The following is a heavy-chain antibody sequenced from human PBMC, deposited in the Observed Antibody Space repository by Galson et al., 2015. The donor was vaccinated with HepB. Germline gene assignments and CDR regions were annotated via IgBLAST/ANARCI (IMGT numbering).Heavy chain of an antibody. Sequence: SVKASCKASGYTFTSCGISWVRQAPGQGLEWMGWISAYNGNTNYAQKLQGRVNMTTDTSTSTAYMELSILRSDDTAVYYCARRLVSATHGWFDPWGQGTLVTVSS. CDR3: ARRLVSATHGWFDP. D-gene: IGHD2-15*01. J-gene: IGHJ5*02. CDR1: GYTFTSCG. V-gene: IGHV1-18*01. CDR2: ISAYNGNT.